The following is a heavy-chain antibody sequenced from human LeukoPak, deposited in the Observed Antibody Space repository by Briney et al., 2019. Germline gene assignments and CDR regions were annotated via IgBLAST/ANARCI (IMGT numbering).Heavy chain of an antibody. J-gene: IGHJ4*02. CDR2: ITSSGSYI. V-gene: IGHV3-21*01. CDR1: GFTFSSYS. Sequence: GGSLRLSCAASGFTFSSYSMNWVRQAPGKGLEWVSSITSSGSYIFYADSVKGRFTISRDNAKNSLYLQMNSLRAEDTAVYYCARVSGAYRDCWGQGTLVTVSS. CDR3: ARVSGAYRDC. D-gene: IGHD1-26*01.